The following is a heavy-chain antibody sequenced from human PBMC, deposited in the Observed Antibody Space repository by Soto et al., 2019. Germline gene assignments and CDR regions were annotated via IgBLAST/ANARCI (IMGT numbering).Heavy chain of an antibody. CDR3: ARLGFPGAIYFDS. CDR2: IYPGDSET. J-gene: IGHJ4*02. Sequence: PGESLKISCKGSGYNFTTFWIGWVRQMPSKGLEWMGIIYPGDSETKYSPDFEGQVTISADRSTNTAYLQWRSLRASDTAMYYCARLGFPGAIYFDSWGLGTLVTVSS. CDR1: GYNFTTFW. V-gene: IGHV5-51*01.